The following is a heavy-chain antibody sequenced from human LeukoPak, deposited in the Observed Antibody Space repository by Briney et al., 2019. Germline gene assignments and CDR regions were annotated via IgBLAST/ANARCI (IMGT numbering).Heavy chain of an antibody. V-gene: IGHV1-69*05. J-gene: IGHJ6*03. D-gene: IGHD5-12*01. CDR2: IIPIFGTA. CDR3: AREHAPVFRTHIVATIWAVSKCCMDV. Sequence: GASVKVSCKASGYTFTGYYMHWVRQAPGQGLEWMGRIIPIFGTANYAQKFQGRVTITTDESTSTAYMELSSLRSEDTAVYYCAREHAPVFRTHIVATIWAVSKCCMDVWGKGTTVTVSS. CDR1: GYTFTGYY.